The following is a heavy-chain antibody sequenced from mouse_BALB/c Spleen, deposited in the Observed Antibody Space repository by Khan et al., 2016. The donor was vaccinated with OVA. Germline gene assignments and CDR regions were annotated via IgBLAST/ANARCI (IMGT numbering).Heavy chain of an antibody. CDR2: ISTYSGNT. J-gene: IGHJ3*01. V-gene: IGHV1S137*01. D-gene: IGHD2-2*01. CDR3: ARPGLRRGAWFAY. Sequence: VQLQQSGPELVRPGVSVKISCKGSGYTFTDYVMHWVKQSHAKSLEWIGVISTYSGNTNYTKKFKGKATMPVDKPSSTAYMEVARVTSEDSAIYYCARPGLRRGAWFAYWGQGTLVTVSA. CDR1: GYTFTDYV.